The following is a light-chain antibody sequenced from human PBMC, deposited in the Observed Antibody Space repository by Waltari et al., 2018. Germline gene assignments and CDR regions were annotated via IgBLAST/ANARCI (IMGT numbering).Light chain of an antibody. CDR1: QRVSNN. V-gene: IGKV3-15*01. Sequence: EIVMTQSPATLSVSPGERATISCRASQRVSNNLAWYQQNPGQAPRLLFYGASTRATGIPAMFSGSGSGAEFTLTISSLQSEDFAVYYCQQYNNWPGTFGQGTKVEIK. CDR2: GAS. J-gene: IGKJ1*01. CDR3: QQYNNWPGT.